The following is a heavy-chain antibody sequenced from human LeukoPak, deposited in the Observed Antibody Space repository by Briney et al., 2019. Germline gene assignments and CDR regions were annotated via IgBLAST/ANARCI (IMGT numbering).Heavy chain of an antibody. V-gene: IGHV3-23*01. D-gene: IGHD3-16*01. CDR2: ISGSGDST. Sequence: PGGSLSLSAAAAAFTCSTYAWGWVPQAPGKGLVWVSGISGSGDSTYYADSVRGRFTISRDNSKNTVSLQMERLRAEDTALYYCAKDYAVGSLDYWGQGTLVTVSS. CDR1: AFTCSTYA. CDR3: AKDYAVGSLDY. J-gene: IGHJ4*02.